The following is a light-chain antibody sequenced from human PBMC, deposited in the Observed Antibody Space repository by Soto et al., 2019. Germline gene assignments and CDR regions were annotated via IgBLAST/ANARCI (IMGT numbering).Light chain of an antibody. CDR1: QSVSSN. V-gene: IGKV3-15*01. CDR2: GAS. Sequence: EVVMTQSPATLSVSPGERATLSCRASQSVSSNLAWYQQKPGQAPRLLIYGASTSATGIPTRFSGSGSGTEFTLTISSLQSEDIAIFYCQQYNNWLKLTFGGGTKVEI. J-gene: IGKJ4*01. CDR3: QQYNNWLKLT.